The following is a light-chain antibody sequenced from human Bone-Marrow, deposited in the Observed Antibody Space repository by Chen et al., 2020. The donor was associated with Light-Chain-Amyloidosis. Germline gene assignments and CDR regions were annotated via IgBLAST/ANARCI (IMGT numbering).Light chain of an antibody. J-gene: IGLJ2*01. CDR2: RDT. V-gene: IGLV3-25*03. Sequence: SYELTQPPSVSVSPGQPARITCSGDDLPTKYAYWYQQKPGQAPVLVIHRDTERPSGISERFSGSSSGTTGTLTISGVQAEDEADYHCQSADSSGTYEVIFGGGTKLTVL. CDR3: QSADSSGTYEVI. CDR1: DLPTKY.